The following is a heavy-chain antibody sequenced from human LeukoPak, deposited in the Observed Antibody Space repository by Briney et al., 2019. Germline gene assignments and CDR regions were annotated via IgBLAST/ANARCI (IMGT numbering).Heavy chain of an antibody. Sequence: PSETLSLTCTVSGGSISSYYWSWIRQPPGKGLEWIGYIYYSGSTNYNPSLKSRVTISVDTSKNQFSLKLSSVTAADTAVYYCARDLGIAAAEFDYWGQGTLVTVSS. CDR3: ARDLGIAAAEFDY. V-gene: IGHV4-59*12. CDR1: GGSISSYY. J-gene: IGHJ4*02. CDR2: IYYSGST. D-gene: IGHD6-13*01.